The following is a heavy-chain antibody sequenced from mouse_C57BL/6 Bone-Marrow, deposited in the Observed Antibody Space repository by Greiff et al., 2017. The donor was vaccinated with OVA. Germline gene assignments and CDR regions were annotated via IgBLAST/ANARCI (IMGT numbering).Heavy chain of an antibody. CDR2: IDPSDSET. CDR1: GYTFTSSW. D-gene: IGHD2-4*01. Sequence: QVQLKQPGAELVRPGSSVKLSCKASGYTFTSSWMHWVKQRPIQGLEWIGNIDPSDSETHYNQKFKDKATLTVDKSSSTAYMQLSSLTSEDSAVYYCARSFDYAWFAYWGQGTLVTVSA. V-gene: IGHV1-52*01. CDR3: ARSFDYAWFAY. J-gene: IGHJ3*01.